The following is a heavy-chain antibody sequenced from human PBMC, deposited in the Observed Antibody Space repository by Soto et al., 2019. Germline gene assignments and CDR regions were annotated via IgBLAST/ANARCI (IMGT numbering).Heavy chain of an antibody. CDR3: ARVAFGPIDY. D-gene: IGHD3-16*01. CDR2: MYHSGTT. V-gene: IGHV4-38-2*02. CDR1: NYSLSSGYH. J-gene: IGHJ4*02. Sequence: SETLSLTCTVSNYSLSSGYHWGWIRQSPGEGLEWIVSMYHSGTTYYNPSLKSRVTISIDTSKNQFSLKLTAVTSADTAVGFCARVAFGPIDYWGQGTLVTVSS.